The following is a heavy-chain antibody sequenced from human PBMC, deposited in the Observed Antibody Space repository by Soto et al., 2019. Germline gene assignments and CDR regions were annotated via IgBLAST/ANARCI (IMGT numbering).Heavy chain of an antibody. D-gene: IGHD3-10*01. CDR2: TYYRSKWHY. V-gene: IGHV6-1*01. CDR3: ARTLRGRGVKYFDD. Sequence: SQTLSLTCAISGDSVSNNSVAWNWVRQSPSRGLEWLGRTYYRSKWHYDYAPSVRSRITINPDTSKNHFSLQLNSVSPEDAAVYYCARTLRGRGVKYFDDWGHGTLVTVSS. CDR1: GDSVSNNSVA. J-gene: IGHJ4*01.